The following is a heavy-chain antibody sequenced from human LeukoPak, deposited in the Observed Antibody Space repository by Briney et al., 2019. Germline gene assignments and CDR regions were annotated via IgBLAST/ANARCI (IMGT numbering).Heavy chain of an antibody. D-gene: IGHD2-15*01. J-gene: IGHJ3*02. CDR3: ARDQGGGSTPQDAFDI. V-gene: IGHV3-66*01. CDR1: GFTVSSNY. Sequence: PGGSLRLSCAASGFTVSSNYMSWVRQAPGKGLEWVSVIYSGGSTYYADSVKGRFTISRDNSKNTLYLQMNSLRAEDTAVYYCARDQGGGSTPQDAFDIWGQGTMVTVSS. CDR2: IYSGGST.